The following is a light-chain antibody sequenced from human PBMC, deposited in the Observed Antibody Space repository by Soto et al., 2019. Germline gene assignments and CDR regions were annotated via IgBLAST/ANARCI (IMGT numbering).Light chain of an antibody. CDR3: QLYGNSPRYT. CDR2: GTS. J-gene: IGKJ2*01. CDR1: QSDRATY. V-gene: IGKV3-20*01. Sequence: EIVLTQSPGTQSLSPGDRATLSCRASQSDRATYVAWYQHKPGQAPRLLIYGTSSRTSGIPDRFSGSGSGTDFTLTISRLEPEDFAVYYCQLYGNSPRYTFGLGTKLEI.